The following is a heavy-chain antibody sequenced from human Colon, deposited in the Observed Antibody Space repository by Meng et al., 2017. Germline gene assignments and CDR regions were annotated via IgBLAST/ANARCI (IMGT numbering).Heavy chain of an antibody. D-gene: IGHD1-26*01. Sequence: QGQLLGSGPGLLRPWGTLSLTCTVSGSSVSSGNHYWSWNRQPPGKGLEYIAYVDYSASTYYNPSLKRRVTMSVDTSKKQLSLKLSSVTAADTAVYYCAGGPWEFDYWGQGTLVTVSS. CDR2: VDYSAST. V-gene: IGHV4-61*01. CDR1: GSSVSSGNHY. J-gene: IGHJ4*02. CDR3: AGGPWEFDY.